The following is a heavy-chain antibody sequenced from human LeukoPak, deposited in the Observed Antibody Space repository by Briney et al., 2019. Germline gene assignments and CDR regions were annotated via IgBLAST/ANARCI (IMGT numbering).Heavy chain of an antibody. D-gene: IGHD3-10*02. Sequence: GGSLRLSCASSGFTFSSYEMIWVRKAPGKVLEWVSYISSSGSTIYYADSVKGRFTISRDNAKNSLYLQMNSLRAEDTAVYYCAELGITMIGGVWGKGTTVTISS. CDR2: ISSSGSTI. J-gene: IGHJ6*04. CDR1: GFTFSSYE. V-gene: IGHV3-48*03. CDR3: AELGITMIGGV.